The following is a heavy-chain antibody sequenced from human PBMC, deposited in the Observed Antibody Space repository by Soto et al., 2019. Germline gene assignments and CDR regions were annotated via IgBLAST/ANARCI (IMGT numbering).Heavy chain of an antibody. CDR2: IIPILGIA. Sequence: QVQLVQSGAEVKKPGSSVKVSCKASGGTFSSYTISWVRQAPGQGLEWMGRIIPILGIANYAQKFQGRVTITADKPTSTAYMELSRLRSEDTAVYYCARGGAPPPAQRIGGYGMDVWGQGTTVTVSS. D-gene: IGHD3-16*01. V-gene: IGHV1-69*02. CDR1: GGTFSSYT. J-gene: IGHJ6*02. CDR3: ARGGAPPPAQRIGGYGMDV.